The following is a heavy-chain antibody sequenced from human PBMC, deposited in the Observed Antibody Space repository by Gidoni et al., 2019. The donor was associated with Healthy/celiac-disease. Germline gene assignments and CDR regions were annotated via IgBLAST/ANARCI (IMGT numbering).Heavy chain of an antibody. CDR1: GGSFSGYY. CDR2: INHSGST. D-gene: IGHD2-2*01. V-gene: IGHV4-34*01. Sequence: QVQLQQWGAGLLKPSETLSLTCAVYGGSFSGYYWSWTRQPPGKGLEWIGEINHSGSTNYNPSLKSRVTISVDTSKNQFSLKLSSVTAADTAVYYCARGQSSSTARNWFDPWGQGTLVTVSS. J-gene: IGHJ5*02. CDR3: ARGQSSSTARNWFDP.